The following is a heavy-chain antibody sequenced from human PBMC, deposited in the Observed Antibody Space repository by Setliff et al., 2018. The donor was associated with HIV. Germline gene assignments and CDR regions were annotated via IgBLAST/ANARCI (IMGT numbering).Heavy chain of an antibody. J-gene: IGHJ4*02. V-gene: IGHV4-4*02. Sequence: SETLSLTCAVSGGSISSSNWWSWVRQPPGKGLEWIGEIYYTGNTNYNPSLKSRVSISVDKSKNQFSLKLNSVTAADTAVYYCARDRQFGRAWGFDYWGQGRPVTVSS. CDR2: IYYTGNT. CDR1: GGSISSSNW. CDR3: ARDRQFGRAWGFDY. D-gene: IGHD7-27*01.